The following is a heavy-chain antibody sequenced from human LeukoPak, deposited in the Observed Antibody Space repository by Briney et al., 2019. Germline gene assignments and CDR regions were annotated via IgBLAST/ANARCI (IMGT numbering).Heavy chain of an antibody. Sequence: SETLSLTCTVSGGSISSSNYYWDWIRQPPGKGLEWIGHIFYSGNTYYNPSLKSRLTISVDTSRNQFSLKLSSVTAADTAVYYCASGIGYCSSTSCSNVGNWFDPWGQGTLVTVSS. V-gene: IGHV4-39*01. CDR2: IFYSGNT. D-gene: IGHD2-2*01. J-gene: IGHJ5*02. CDR3: ASGIGYCSSTSCSNVGNWFDP. CDR1: GGSISSSNYY.